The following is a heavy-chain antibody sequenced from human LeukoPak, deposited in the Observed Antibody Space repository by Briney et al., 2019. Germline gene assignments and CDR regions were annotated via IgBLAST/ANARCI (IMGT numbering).Heavy chain of an antibody. D-gene: IGHD3-10*01. CDR1: GFTFDDYA. Sequence: GRSLRLSCAASGFTFDDYAMHWVPQAPGKGLGWVSGISWNIGSIGYADSVKGRFTISRDNAKNSLYLQMNSLRAEDTAFYYCARTGHYYFDYWGQGTLVTVSS. V-gene: IGHV3-9*01. J-gene: IGHJ4*02. CDR3: ARTGHYYFDY. CDR2: ISWNIGSI.